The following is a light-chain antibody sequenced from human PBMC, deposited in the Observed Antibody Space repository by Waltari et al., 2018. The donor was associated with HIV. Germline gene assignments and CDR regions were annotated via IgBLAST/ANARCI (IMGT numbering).Light chain of an antibody. V-gene: IGLV2-14*03. CDR2: DVS. J-gene: IGLJ2*01. CDR3: SSYSSSTALVV. CDR1: SRDVGGYKY. Sequence: QSALPQPASVSGSPGQSITLSCTGTSRDVGGYKYVSWYQQHPGKAPKLMIFDVSNRPSGVSNRFSGSKSGNTASLTISGLQAEDEAHYFCSSYSSSTALVVFGGGTKVTVL.